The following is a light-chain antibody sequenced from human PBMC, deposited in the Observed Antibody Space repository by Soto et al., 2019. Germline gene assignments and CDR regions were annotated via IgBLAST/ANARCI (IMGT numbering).Light chain of an antibody. Sequence: EIVLTQSPGTLSLSPGERATLSCRASQTVSSIYLAWYQQKPGQAPRLLIYGGSNRATGIPDRFSGSGSGTDFTLTISRLEPEDFAVYYCQQYHSSLWTFGQGTKVDIK. V-gene: IGKV3-20*01. CDR3: QQYHSSLWT. CDR1: QTVSSIY. J-gene: IGKJ1*01. CDR2: GGS.